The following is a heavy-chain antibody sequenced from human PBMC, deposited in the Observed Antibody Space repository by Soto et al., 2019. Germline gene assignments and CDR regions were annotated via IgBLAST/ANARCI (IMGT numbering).Heavy chain of an antibody. CDR2: ISGSGGST. Sequence: GNGLEWVSAISGSGGSTYYADSVKGRFTISRDNSKNTLYLQMNSLRAEDTAVYYCLYVIPQYGTGRRPAVWDYWG. CDR3: LYVIPQYGTGRRPAVWDY. V-gene: IGHV3-23*01. J-gene: IGHJ4*01. D-gene: IGHD2-8*01.